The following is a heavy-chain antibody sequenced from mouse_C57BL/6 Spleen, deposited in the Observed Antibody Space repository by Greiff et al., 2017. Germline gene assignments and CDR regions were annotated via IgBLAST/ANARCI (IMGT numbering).Heavy chain of an antibody. CDR1: GYTFTSYW. J-gene: IGHJ4*01. CDR3: ARGGNYGNAYYYAMDY. CDR2: IYPGSGST. D-gene: IGHD2-1*01. V-gene: IGHV1-55*01. Sequence: VQLQQPGAELVKPGASVKMSCKASGYTFTSYWITWVKQRPGQGLEWIGDIYPGSGSTNYNEKFKSKATLTVDTSSSTAYMQLSSRTSEDSAVYYCARGGNYGNAYYYAMDYWGQGTSVTVSS.